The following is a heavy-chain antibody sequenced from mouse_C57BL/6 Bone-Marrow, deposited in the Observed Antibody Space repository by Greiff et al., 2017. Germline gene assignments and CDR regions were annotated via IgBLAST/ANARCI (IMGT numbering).Heavy chain of an antibody. J-gene: IGHJ3*01. V-gene: IGHV1-64*01. CDR3: ARKVLFAY. CDR1: GYTFTCYW. Sequence: VQLQQPGAELVKPGASVKLSCKASGYTFTCYWMHWVKQRSGQGLEWIGMIHPNSGSTNYNEKFRSKATLTVDKSSSTAYMQLSSLTSEDSAVYDCARKVLFAYWGQGTLVTVSA. CDR2: IHPNSGST.